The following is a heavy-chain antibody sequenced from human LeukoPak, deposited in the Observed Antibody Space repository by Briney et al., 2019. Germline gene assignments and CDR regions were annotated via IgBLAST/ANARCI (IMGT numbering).Heavy chain of an antibody. CDR3: ATDVNWAFDY. CDR2: INHSGTSV. CDR1: GFTFSSYP. D-gene: IGHD7-27*01. V-gene: IGHV3-48*01. J-gene: IGHJ4*02. Sequence: PGGSLRLSCAASGFTFSSYPMNWVREAPGKGLEWISNINHSGTSVWYPDSVKGRFTISRDSAHNSLFLQMNSLRVDDTAVYYCATDVNWAFDYWGQGTLVTVSS.